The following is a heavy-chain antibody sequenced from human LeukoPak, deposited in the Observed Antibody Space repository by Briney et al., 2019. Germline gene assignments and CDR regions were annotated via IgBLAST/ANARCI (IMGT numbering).Heavy chain of an antibody. Sequence: KPGGSLRLSCAASGFTFSSYGMNWVRQAPGKGLEWVSSITSSGRNIYYADSLKGRFTISRDNAKNSLYLQMNSLRAEDTAVYYCASGGSNSPYYLDCWGQGTLVTLSS. CDR3: ASGGSNSPYYLDC. CDR1: GFTFSSYG. V-gene: IGHV3-21*01. CDR2: ITSSGRNI. J-gene: IGHJ4*02. D-gene: IGHD1-26*01.